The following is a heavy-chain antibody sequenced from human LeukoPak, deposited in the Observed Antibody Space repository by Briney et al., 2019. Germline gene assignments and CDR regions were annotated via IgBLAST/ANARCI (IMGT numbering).Heavy chain of an antibody. D-gene: IGHD6-13*01. V-gene: IGHV4-4*08. CDR3: ARRIAAAQGGAFDI. CDR2: IHSSGST. CDR1: GGSISSYY. Sequence: SETLSLTCTVSGGSISSYYWSWIRQPPGKGLEWIGYIHSSGSTNYNPSPKSRVTISVDTSKNQFSLRLSSVTAADTAVYYCARRIAAAQGGAFDIWGQGKMVTVSS. J-gene: IGHJ3*02.